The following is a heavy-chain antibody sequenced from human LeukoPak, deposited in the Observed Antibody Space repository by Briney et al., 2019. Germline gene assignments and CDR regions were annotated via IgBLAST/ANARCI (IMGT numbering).Heavy chain of an antibody. CDR1: GYTFTSYW. CDR3: ARSGRDWGFDY. D-gene: IGHD2-21*02. CDR2: IYPGDSDT. Sequence: GGSLRLSCKGSGYTFTSYWIGWVRQTPGKGLEWMGIIYPGDSDTKYSPYFQGQVTMSADKSSSTAYLQWSSLKASDTAMYYCARSGRDWGFDYWGQGTLVTVSS. V-gene: IGHV5-51*01. J-gene: IGHJ4*02.